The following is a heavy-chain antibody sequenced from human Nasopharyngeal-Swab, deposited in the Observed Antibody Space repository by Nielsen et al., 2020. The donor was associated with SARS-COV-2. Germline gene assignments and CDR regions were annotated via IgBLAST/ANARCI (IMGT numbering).Heavy chain of an antibody. CDR2: ISSSSSYI. D-gene: IGHD4-17*01. J-gene: IGHJ4*02. V-gene: IGHV3-21*01. CDR3: AKDVHGDYGGIDY. Sequence: GESLKISCAASGFTFSSYSMNWVRQAPGKGLEWVSSISSSSSYIYYADSVKGRFTISRDNAKNSLYLQMNSLGVDDTAVYYCAKDVHGDYGGIDYWGQGILVTVSS. CDR1: GFTFSSYS.